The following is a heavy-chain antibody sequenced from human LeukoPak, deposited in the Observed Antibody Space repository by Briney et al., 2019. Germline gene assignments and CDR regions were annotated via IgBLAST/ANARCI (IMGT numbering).Heavy chain of an antibody. J-gene: IGHJ6*03. CDR1: GFTFSTYT. D-gene: IGHD3-3*01. V-gene: IGHV3-21*01. CDR3: ARQGGQNVLRFLEWLSPMDV. Sequence: PGGPLRLSCAASGFTFSTYTMNWVRQAPGKGLEWVSSISSSSSYIYYADSVKGRFTISRDSAKNSLYLQMNSLRAEDTAVYYCARQGGQNVLRFLEWLSPMDVWGKGTTVTVSS. CDR2: ISSSSSYI.